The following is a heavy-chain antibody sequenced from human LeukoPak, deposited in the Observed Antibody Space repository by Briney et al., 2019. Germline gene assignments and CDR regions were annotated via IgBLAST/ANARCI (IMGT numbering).Heavy chain of an antibody. CDR1: GGSISSYY. J-gene: IGHJ3*02. CDR2: IYYSGST. V-gene: IGHV4-59*01. D-gene: IGHD4-17*01. Sequence: SETLSLTCTVSGGSISSYYWSWIRQPPGKGLEWIGYIYYSGSTNYNPSLKSRVTISVDTSKNQFSLKLSSVTAADTAVYYCARDHYEYDAFDIWGQGTMVTVYS. CDR3: ARDHYEYDAFDI.